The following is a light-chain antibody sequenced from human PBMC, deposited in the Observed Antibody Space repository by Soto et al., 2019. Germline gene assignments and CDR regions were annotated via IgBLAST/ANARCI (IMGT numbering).Light chain of an antibody. J-gene: IGKJ4*01. Sequence: EIVLTQSPGTLSLSPGETATLSCRASQSVSINYLAWYQQRPGQAPRLLIYGASGRATGIPDRFSGSESGTDFTLTISRLEAEDSAVYYCQQYGSSELTFGGGTKVDIK. CDR2: GAS. CDR3: QQYGSSELT. CDR1: QSVSINY. V-gene: IGKV3-20*01.